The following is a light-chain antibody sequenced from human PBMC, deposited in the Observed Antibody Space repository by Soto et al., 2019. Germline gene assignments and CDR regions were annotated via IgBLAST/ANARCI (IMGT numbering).Light chain of an antibody. CDR3: QQYSNWPPIT. CDR2: DTS. Sequence: EIVLTQPPGTLSLSPGERATLSCRASQSIRSNYVAWYQQKPGQGPRLLIYDTSTRATGIPARFSGSGSGTEFTLTISSLQSEDFAVYYCQQYSNWPPITFGQGTRLEIK. CDR1: QSIRSN. J-gene: IGKJ5*01. V-gene: IGKV3-15*01.